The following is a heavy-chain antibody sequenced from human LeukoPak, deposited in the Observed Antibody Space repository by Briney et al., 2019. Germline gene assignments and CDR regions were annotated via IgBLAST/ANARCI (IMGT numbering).Heavy chain of an antibody. CDR2: VNSDGTGT. D-gene: IGHD5-12*01. J-gene: IGHJ6*03. CDR3: IRTLIVATSPYMDV. CDR1: GFTFSSYW. V-gene: IGHV3-74*01. Sequence: GGSLRLSCAASGFTFSSYWMHWVRQAPGKGLVSVSRVNSDGTGTTYADSVEGRFTISRDNAKNTVYLQMNSLRAEDTAIYYCIRTLIVATSPYMDVWGKGTTVTVSS.